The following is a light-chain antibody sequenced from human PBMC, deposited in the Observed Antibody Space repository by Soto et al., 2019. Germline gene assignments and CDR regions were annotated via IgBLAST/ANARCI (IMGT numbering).Light chain of an antibody. J-gene: IGKJ2*01. Sequence: EIVLTQSPGTLSLSPGERATLSCRASQSISGSYLAWYQQKPGQAPRLLIYGASSRATGIPDRFSGSGSGTHFTLTISRLEPDDFAVYYCQQYGSSPYTFGQGTKLEIK. CDR3: QQYGSSPYT. CDR2: GAS. CDR1: QSISGSY. V-gene: IGKV3-20*01.